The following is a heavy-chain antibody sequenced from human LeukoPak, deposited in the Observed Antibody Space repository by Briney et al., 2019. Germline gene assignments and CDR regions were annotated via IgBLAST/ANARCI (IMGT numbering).Heavy chain of an antibody. V-gene: IGHV1-18*01. Sequence: ASVKVSCKASGYRFTTYGISWLRQAPGQGLVWMGWVSANSGETSYAQSFRDRVTLTTDTSTSTAHIELRSLTSDDTAVYYCARDWESDARTITDRWGQGTLVTVSS. D-gene: IGHD5-12*01. CDR1: GYRFTTYG. CDR3: ARDWESDARTITDR. J-gene: IGHJ5*02. CDR2: VSANSGET.